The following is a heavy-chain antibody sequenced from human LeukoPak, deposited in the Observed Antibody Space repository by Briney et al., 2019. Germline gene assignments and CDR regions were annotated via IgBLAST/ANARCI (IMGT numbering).Heavy chain of an antibody. D-gene: IGHD2-8*01. V-gene: IGHV4-4*09. CDR3: ATSNDAKIAPFDH. CDR2: VNTKGET. J-gene: IGHJ4*02. Sequence: SETLSLTCTVSGVSMSAFQWSWVRQSPEKGLEWIGCVNTKGETNYNPSLKSRVITSVDTSKSQFSLRLTPVTAADTAVYYCATSNDAKIAPFDHWGQGALVTVSS. CDR1: GVSMSAFQ.